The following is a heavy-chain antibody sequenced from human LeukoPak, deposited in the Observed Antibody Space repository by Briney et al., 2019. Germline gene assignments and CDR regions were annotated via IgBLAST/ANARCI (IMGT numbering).Heavy chain of an antibody. D-gene: IGHD3-10*01. CDR3: ARERYYYGSGSYLTFDY. J-gene: IGHJ4*02. V-gene: IGHV1-2*06. CDR1: GYTFTGYY. CDR2: INPNSGGT. Sequence: ASVKVSCKASGYTFTGYYMHWLRQAPGQGLEWMGRINPNSGGTNYAQKFQGRVTMTRDTSISTAYMELSRLRSDDTAVYYCARERYYYGSGSYLTFDYWGQGTLVTVSS.